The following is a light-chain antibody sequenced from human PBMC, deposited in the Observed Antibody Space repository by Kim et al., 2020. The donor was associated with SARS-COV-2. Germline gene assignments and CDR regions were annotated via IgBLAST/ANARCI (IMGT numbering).Light chain of an antibody. CDR3: NSRDSNDNVV. J-gene: IGLJ2*01. Sequence: ALGQTVRITCQGDSLRSYYATGYQQKPGQAPILVIYGKNNRPSGIPDRFSGSSSGNTASLTITGTQAGDEADYYCNSRDSNDNVVFGGGTQLTV. CDR2: GKN. CDR1: SLRSYY. V-gene: IGLV3-19*01.